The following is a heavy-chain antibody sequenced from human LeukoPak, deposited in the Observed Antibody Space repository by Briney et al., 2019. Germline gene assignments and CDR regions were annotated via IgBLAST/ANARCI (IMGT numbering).Heavy chain of an antibody. CDR2: ISSSSSTI. CDR3: ARDQFVPGLPFVGYFDY. Sequence: GGSLRLSCAASGFTFSSYSMNWVRQAPGKGLEWVSYISSSSSTIYYADSVKGRFTISRDNAKNSLYLQMNSLRAEDTAVYYCARDQFVPGLPFVGYFDYWGQGTLVTVSS. V-gene: IGHV3-48*01. CDR1: GFTFSSYS. J-gene: IGHJ4*02. D-gene: IGHD3-10*02.